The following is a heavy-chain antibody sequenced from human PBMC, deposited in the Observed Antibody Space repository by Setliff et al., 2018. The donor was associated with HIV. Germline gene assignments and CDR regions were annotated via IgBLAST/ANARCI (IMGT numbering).Heavy chain of an antibody. CDR2: IHSYGST. Sequence: SETLSLTCTVSGASISSYSWSWIRQSPGKRLEWIGYIHSYGSTDYNPSLESRVTISVDTSKNQLSLKLRSVAAADTAVYYCARGGYRDGYGYWGQGTLVTVSS. V-gene: IGHV4-59*01. CDR3: ARGGYRDGYGY. J-gene: IGHJ4*02. D-gene: IGHD5-18*01. CDR1: GASISSYS.